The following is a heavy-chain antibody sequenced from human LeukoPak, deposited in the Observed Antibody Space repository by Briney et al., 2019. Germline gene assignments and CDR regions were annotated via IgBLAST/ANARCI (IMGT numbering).Heavy chain of an antibody. V-gene: IGHV4-59*08. Sequence: PSKTLSLTCAVSGGSINTYYWSWIRQPAGKGLEWIGYIYYSGSTSYNPSLKSRVTISVDTAKNQFSLNLNSVTAADTAVYYCAKLTNLERRLNYFYGMDVWGQGTTVTVSS. J-gene: IGHJ6*02. CDR2: IYYSGST. CDR1: GGSINTYY. CDR3: AKLTNLERRLNYFYGMDV. D-gene: IGHD1-1*01.